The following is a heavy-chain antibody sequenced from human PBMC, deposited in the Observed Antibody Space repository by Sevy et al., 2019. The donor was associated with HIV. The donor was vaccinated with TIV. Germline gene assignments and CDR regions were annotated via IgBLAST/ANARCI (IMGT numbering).Heavy chain of an antibody. CDR2: IKQDGSEK. J-gene: IGHJ2*01. Sequence: GGSLRLSCAAFGFTFSTKWMNWVRQAPGKGLEWVANIKQDGSEKHYVDSVKGRFTISRDNAKNSLYLQMNTLTVEDTAVYYCARDGGRRWDFDLWGRGTLVTVSS. V-gene: IGHV3-7*01. CDR3: ARDGGRRWDFDL. CDR1: GFTFSTKW. D-gene: IGHD1-26*01.